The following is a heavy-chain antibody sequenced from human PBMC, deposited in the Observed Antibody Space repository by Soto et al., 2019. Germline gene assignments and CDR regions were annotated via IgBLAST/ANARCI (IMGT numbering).Heavy chain of an antibody. Sequence: GASVKVSCKASGYAFTSYGISWVRQAPGQGLEWMGWISAYNGNTNYAQKLQGRVTMTTDTSTSTAYMELRSLRSDDTAVYYCARERYGVSSWCPYYYSYYMDGWCKGTMVTVFS. CDR1: GYAFTSYG. V-gene: IGHV1-18*01. CDR2: ISAYNGNT. J-gene: IGHJ6*03. D-gene: IGHD4-17*01. CDR3: ARERYGVSSWCPYYYSYYMDG.